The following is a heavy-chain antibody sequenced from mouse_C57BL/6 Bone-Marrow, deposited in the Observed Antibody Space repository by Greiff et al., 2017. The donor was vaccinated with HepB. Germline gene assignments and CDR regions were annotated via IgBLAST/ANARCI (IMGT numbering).Heavy chain of an antibody. CDR1: GYTFTDYY. D-gene: IGHD1-1*01. CDR2: IYPGSGNT. V-gene: IGHV1-76*01. J-gene: IGHJ2*01. CDR3: ARFDTTVSFDY. Sequence: VKLMESGAELVRPGASVKLSCKASGYTFTDYYINWVKQRPGQGLEWIARIYPGSGNTYYNEKFKGKATLTAEKSSSTAYMQLSSLTSEDSAVYFCARFDTTVSFDYWGQGTTLTVSS.